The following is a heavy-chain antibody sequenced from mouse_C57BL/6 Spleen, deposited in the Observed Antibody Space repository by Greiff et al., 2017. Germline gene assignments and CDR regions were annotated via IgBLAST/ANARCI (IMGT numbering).Heavy chain of an antibody. J-gene: IGHJ3*01. CDR3: TTDYAWFAY. D-gene: IGHD2-4*01. V-gene: IGHV14-4*01. Sequence: VQLQQSGAELVRPGASVKLSCTASGFNIKDDYMHWVKQRPEQGLEWIGSIDPENGDTEYASKFQGKATITADTSSNTAYLQLSSLTSEDTAVYYCTTDYAWFAYWGQGTLVTVSA. CDR1: GFNIKDDY. CDR2: IDPENGDT.